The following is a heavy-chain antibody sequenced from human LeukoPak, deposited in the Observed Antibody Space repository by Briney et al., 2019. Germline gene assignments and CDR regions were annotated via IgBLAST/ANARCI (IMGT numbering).Heavy chain of an antibody. Sequence: KTSETLSLTCSVSGGSISTYYWSWIRQPAGKGLEWIGRIKNSGNTNYNPSLESRVTLSLDTSKNQFSLNLSSVTAADTAVYYCAREGSSSGWRPFDIWGQGTMVTVSS. J-gene: IGHJ3*02. CDR1: GGSISTYY. D-gene: IGHD6-19*01. V-gene: IGHV4-4*07. CDR3: AREGSSSGWRPFDI. CDR2: IKNSGNT.